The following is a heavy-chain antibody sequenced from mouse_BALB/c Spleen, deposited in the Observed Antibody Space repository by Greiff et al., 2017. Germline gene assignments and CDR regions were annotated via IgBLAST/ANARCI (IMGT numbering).Heavy chain of an antibody. J-gene: IGHJ4*01. D-gene: IGHD2-2*01. V-gene: IGHV2-9-2*01. Sequence: VKVVESGPGLVAPSQSLSITCTVSGFSLTSYDISWIRQPPGKGLEWLGVIWTGGGTNYNSAFMSRLSISKDNSKSQVFLKMNSLQTDDTAIYYCVRGDGYDYYYAMDYWGQGTSVTVSS. CDR1: GFSLTSYD. CDR3: VRGDGYDYYYAMDY. CDR2: IWTGGGT.